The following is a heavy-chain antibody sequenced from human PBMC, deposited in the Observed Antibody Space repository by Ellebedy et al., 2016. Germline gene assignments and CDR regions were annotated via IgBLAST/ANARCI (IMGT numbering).Heavy chain of an antibody. CDR3: ARDLISAVKYGMDV. D-gene: IGHD3/OR15-3a*01. CDR2: IYYSGST. CDR1: GGSVSSGSYY. V-gene: IGHV4-61*01. Sequence: SETLSLTXTVSGGSVSSGSYYWSWIRQPPGKGLEWIGYIYYSGSTNYNPSLKSRVTISVDTSKNQFSLKLSSVTAADTAVYYCARDLISAVKYGMDVWGQGTTVTVSS. J-gene: IGHJ6*02.